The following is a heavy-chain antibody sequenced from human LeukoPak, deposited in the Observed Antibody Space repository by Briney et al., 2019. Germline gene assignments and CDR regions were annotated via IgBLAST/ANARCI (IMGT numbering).Heavy chain of an antibody. D-gene: IGHD6-13*01. V-gene: IGHV3-53*01. CDR2: IYSGGST. Sequence: PGGSLRLSCAASGFTVSSNYMSWVRQAPGKGLEWVSVIYSGGSTYYADSVKGRFTISRDNSKNTLYLQMNSLRAEDTAVYYCAKEAAAGDPDYWGQGTLVTVSS. J-gene: IGHJ4*02. CDR3: AKEAAAGDPDY. CDR1: GFTVSSNY.